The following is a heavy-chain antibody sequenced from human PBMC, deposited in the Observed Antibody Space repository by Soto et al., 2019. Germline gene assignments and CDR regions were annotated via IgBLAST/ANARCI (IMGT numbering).Heavy chain of an antibody. Sequence: ASVKVSCKVSGYTLTELSMHWVRQAPGKGLEWMGGFDPEDGETIYAQKFQGRVTMTEDTSTDTAYMELSSLRSEDTAVCYCATVGSGWYPYYFDYWGQGTLVTVS. CDR3: ATVGSGWYPYYFDY. J-gene: IGHJ4*02. V-gene: IGHV1-24*01. CDR1: GYTLTELS. CDR2: FDPEDGET. D-gene: IGHD6-19*01.